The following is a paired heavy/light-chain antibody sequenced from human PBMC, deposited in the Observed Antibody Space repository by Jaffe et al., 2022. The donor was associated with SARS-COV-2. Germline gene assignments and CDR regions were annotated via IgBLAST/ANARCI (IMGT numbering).Heavy chain of an antibody. D-gene: IGHD3-10*02. CDR2: VSYRGSP. Sequence: QLQLQESGPGLVKPSETLSLTCTVSGGSISNSDYYWGWIRQPPGKGLEWIGTVSYRGSPYYNPSLRSRVTISVDTSKSQFSLHVGFVTAADTAVYYCARMFGDNPPYYFDSWGQGTLVPVSS. V-gene: IGHV4-39*01. CDR3: ARMFGDNPPYYFDS. CDR1: GGSISNSDYY. J-gene: IGHJ4*02.
Light chain of an antibody. J-gene: IGLJ3*02. Sequence: QAGLTQPPSVSTDLRQTATLTCTGDYNNVGNRGAAWLQQHQGHPPKLLSYRNNNRPSGVSERFSASRSGSTASLTITGLQPEDEADYYCSAWDSSLGLWVFGEGTKLTVL. CDR2: RNN. CDR3: SAWDSSLGLWV. CDR1: YNNVGNRG. V-gene: IGLV10-54*04.